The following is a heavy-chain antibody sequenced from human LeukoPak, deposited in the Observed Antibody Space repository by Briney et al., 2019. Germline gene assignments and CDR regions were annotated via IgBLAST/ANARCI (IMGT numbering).Heavy chain of an antibody. J-gene: IGHJ4*02. CDR3: ARGEQWGLRSATKDY. CDR1: GFTFSSYG. D-gene: IGHD6-19*01. CDR2: IWYDGSNK. Sequence: PGGSLRLSCAASGFTFSSYGMHWVRQAPGKGLEWVAVIWYDGSNKYYADSVKGRFTISRDNSKNTLYLQMNSLRAEDTAVHYCARGEQWGLRSATKDYWGQGTLVTVSS. V-gene: IGHV3-33*01.